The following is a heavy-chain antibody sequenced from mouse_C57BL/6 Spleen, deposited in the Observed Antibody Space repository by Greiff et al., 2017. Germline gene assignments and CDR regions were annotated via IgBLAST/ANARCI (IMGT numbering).Heavy chain of an antibody. CDR3: ARGGYGYDGPIYYAMDY. D-gene: IGHD2-2*01. V-gene: IGHV1-18*01. CDR1: GYTFTDYN. Sequence: EVQLQQSGPELVKPGASVKIPCKASGYTFTDYNMDWVKQSHGKSLEWIGDINPNNGGTIYNQKFKGKATLTVDKSSSTAYMELRSLTSEDTAVHYCARGGYGYDGPIYYAMDYWGQGTSVTVSS. J-gene: IGHJ4*01. CDR2: INPNNGGT.